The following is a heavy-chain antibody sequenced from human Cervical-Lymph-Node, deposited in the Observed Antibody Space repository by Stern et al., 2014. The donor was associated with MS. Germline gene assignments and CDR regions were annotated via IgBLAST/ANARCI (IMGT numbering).Heavy chain of an antibody. Sequence: VQLVQSGAEFNKPGASLTVSCNVAGHPLLELAMHCLLQLPTRGLEWMGQFDPEDGETVYAQQFQGRRTMTEDTSTGKDYMTLTALRSEDTAVYYCATDRGVKWGQGTLVTVSS. J-gene: IGHJ4*02. CDR3: ATDRGVK. D-gene: IGHD3-10*01. CDR2: FDPEDGET. V-gene: IGHV1-24*01. CDR1: GHPLLELA.